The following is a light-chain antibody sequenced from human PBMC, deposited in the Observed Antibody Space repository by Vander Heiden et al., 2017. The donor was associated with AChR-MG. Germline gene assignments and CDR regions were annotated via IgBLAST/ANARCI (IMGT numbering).Light chain of an antibody. Sequence: SALTQPPSVSVSPGQSVTISCTGPSSDVGGYNYVSWYQTHPAKVPKPMIYDVSKRPSRVSGRFSGTKSYNTASLTISGLEAEDEADYYCCSYTGDDYALFGGGTKLTVL. J-gene: IGLJ2*01. CDR3: CSYTGDDYAL. V-gene: IGLV2-11*01. CDR1: SSDVGGYNY. CDR2: DVS.